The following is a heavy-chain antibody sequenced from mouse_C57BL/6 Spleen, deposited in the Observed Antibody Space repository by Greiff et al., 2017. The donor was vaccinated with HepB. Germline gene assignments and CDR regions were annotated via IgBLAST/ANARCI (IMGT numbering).Heavy chain of an antibody. CDR3: TRHYRGFAY. CDR2: IDPETGGT. Sequence: QVHVKQSGAELVRPGASVTLSCKASGYTFTDYEMHWVKQTPVHGLEWIGAIDPETGGTAYNQKFKGKAILTADKSSSTAYMELRSLTSEDSAVYYCTRHYRGFAYWGQGTLVTVSA. V-gene: IGHV1-15*01. CDR1: GYTFTDYE. J-gene: IGHJ3*01. D-gene: IGHD5-5*01.